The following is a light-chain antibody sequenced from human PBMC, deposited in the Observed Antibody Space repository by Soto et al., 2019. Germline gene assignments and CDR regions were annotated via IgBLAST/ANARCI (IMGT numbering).Light chain of an antibody. CDR2: KAS. V-gene: IGKV1-5*03. CDR1: QSISSW. CDR3: QQLWT. J-gene: IGKJ1*01. Sequence: IQMTQSPSTLSASVGDRVTITCRARQSISSWLAWYQQKPGKAPKLLIYKASSLESGVPSRFSGSGSGTEFTLTISSLQPDDFATYYCQQLWTFGQGTKVEIK.